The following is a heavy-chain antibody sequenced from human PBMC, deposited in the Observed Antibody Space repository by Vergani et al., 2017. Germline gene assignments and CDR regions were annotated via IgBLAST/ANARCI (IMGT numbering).Heavy chain of an antibody. CDR1: GYSISSGYY. J-gene: IGHJ4*02. V-gene: IGHV4-38-2*02. CDR2: VYHSGST. D-gene: IGHD6-25*01. CDR3: AREVGQRGPLDY. Sequence: QVQLHESGPGLVKPSETLSLTCAVSGYSISSGYYWGWIRQPPGKGLEWIGSVYHSGSTYYNPSLKSRVTISVDTSKNQFSLKLSSVTAADTAVYYCAREVGQRGPLDYWGQGTLVTVSS.